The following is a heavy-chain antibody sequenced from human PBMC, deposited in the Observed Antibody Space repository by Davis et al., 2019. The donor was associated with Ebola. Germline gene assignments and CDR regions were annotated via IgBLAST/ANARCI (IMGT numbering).Heavy chain of an antibody. CDR1: GFTFSSYA. CDR3: ATSIAAALGNY. D-gene: IGHD6-13*01. Sequence: GESLKISCAASGFTFSSYAMSWVRQAPGKGLEWVSAISGSGGSTYYADSVKGRFTISRDNSKNTLYLQMNSLRAEDTAVYYCATSIAAALGNYWGQGTLVTVSS. V-gene: IGHV3-23*01. CDR2: ISGSGGST. J-gene: IGHJ4*02.